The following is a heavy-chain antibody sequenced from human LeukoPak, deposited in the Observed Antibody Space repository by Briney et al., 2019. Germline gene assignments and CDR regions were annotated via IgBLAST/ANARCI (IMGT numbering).Heavy chain of an antibody. J-gene: IGHJ5*02. V-gene: IGHV3-23*01. D-gene: IGHD6-19*01. CDR2: VSGSGGST. CDR1: GFTFSSYA. CDR3: AKKRDSSSGWNWFDP. Sequence: GGSLSLSCAASGFTFSSYAMSWVRQAPGKGLEWVSAVSGSGGSTYYADSVKGRFTISRDNSKNTLYLQMNSLTAEDTAVYYCAKKRDSSSGWNWFDPWGQGTLVTVSS.